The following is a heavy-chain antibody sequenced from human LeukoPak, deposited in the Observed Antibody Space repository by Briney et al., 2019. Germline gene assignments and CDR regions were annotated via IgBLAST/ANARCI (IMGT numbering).Heavy chain of an antibody. J-gene: IGHJ4*02. D-gene: IGHD2-2*01. CDR2: IGDDGNNI. V-gene: IGHV3-33*01. CDR1: GFTFRNYA. CDR3: ARYRTTSCYDY. Sequence: GGSLRLSCAASGFTFRNYAMHSVRQAPGKGLEWVAAIGDDGNNIYYEDSVKGRFTISRDNSENTLYLQVDSLRAEDTAVYYCARYRTTSCYDYWGLGTLVTVSS.